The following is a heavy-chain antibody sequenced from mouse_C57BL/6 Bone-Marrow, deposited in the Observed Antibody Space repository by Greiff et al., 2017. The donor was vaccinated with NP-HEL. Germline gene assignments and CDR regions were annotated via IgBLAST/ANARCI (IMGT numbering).Heavy chain of an antibody. J-gene: IGHJ4*01. CDR3: AREGGKDYAMDY. CDR2: ISDGGSYT. CDR1: GFTFSSYA. V-gene: IGHV5-4*03. Sequence: EVKLVESGGGLVKPGGSLKLSCAASGFTFSSYAMSWVRQTPEKRLEWVATISDGGSYTYSPDNVKGRFTISRDNAKNNLYLQMSHLKSEDTAMYYCAREGGKDYAMDYWGQGTSVTVSS.